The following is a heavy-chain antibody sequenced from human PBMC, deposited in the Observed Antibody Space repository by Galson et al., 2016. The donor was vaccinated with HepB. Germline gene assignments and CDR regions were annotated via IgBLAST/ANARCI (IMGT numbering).Heavy chain of an antibody. CDR2: IKPIFETT. D-gene: IGHD5-12*01. CDR3: ATEGGSRFDIQEGRGFFDY. J-gene: IGHJ4*02. CDR1: GGTFSSNA. V-gene: IGHV1-69*13. Sequence: SVKVSCKASGGTFSSNAISWLRQAPGQGLEWMGRIKPIFETTNYAQKFQGRVTITADESTRTAYMELSSLRSEDTATYYCATEGGSRFDIQEGRGFFDYWGQGTLVTVSS.